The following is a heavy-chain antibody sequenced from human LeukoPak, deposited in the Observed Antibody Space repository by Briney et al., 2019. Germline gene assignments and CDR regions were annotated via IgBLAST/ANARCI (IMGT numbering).Heavy chain of an antibody. CDR2: IKSITHGGTT. Sequence: GGSLRLSCAASGFTFSNAWMTWVRQAPGKGLEWVGRIKSITHGGTTDYAAPVKGRFTISRDDSKNTLYLQMDSLKTEDTAVYYSSTDAGLRALGGQGTLVTVSS. CDR3: STDAGLRAL. CDR1: GFTFSNAW. J-gene: IGHJ4*02. D-gene: IGHD1-14*01. V-gene: IGHV3-15*01.